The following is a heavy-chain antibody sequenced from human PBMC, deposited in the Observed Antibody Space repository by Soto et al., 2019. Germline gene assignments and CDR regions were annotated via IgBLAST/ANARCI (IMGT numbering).Heavy chain of an antibody. CDR1: GYTFTSYA. CDR2: ISAGNGNT. V-gene: IGHV1-3*01. J-gene: IGHJ5*02. Sequence: ASVNVSCKSSGYTFTSYAMHWGRQAPGQRLEWMGWISAGNGNTKYSQKFQGRVTITRDTSASTAYMELSSLRSEDTAVYYCARKVADNWFNPWGQGTLVTVSS. CDR3: ARKVADNWFNP.